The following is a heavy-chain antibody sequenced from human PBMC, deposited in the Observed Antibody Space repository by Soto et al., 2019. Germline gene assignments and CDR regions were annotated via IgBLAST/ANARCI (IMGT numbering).Heavy chain of an antibody. D-gene: IGHD6-19*01. Sequence: EVQLLESGGGLVKPGGSLRLSCAASGFAFGRYALSWVRQAPGKGLEWVSGMGGGVDSKFYADSVKGRFTISRDDPKNSLFLEKNSLRPEDTAIYFCARDQIRGWCENWGQGTLVTVSS. J-gene: IGHJ4*02. CDR3: ARDQIRGWCEN. CDR2: MGGGVDSK. V-gene: IGHV3-23*01. CDR1: GFAFGRYA.